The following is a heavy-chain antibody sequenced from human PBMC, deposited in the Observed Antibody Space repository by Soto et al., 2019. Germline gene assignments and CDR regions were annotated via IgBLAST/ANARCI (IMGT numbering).Heavy chain of an antibody. CDR1: GASVSSNSYY. CDR2: IRYSGST. Sequence: QVQLQESGPGLVKPSETLSLTCTVSGASVSSNSYYCDWIRQPPGKGLEWIGTIRYSGSTYYNPSPKSRATVIVDKSKNRFSLNLSSVTAADTAVYYCASHGGRINWFDPWCQGTMVTVSS. CDR3: ASHGGRINWFDP. D-gene: IGHD3-16*01. V-gene: IGHV4-39*01. J-gene: IGHJ5*02.